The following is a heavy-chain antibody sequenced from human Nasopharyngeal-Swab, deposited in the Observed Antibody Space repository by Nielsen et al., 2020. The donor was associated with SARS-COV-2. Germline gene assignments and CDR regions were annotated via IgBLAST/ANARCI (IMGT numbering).Heavy chain of an antibody. CDR2: IKQDGSEQ. CDR1: GFPLSHYY. V-gene: IGHV3-7*04. J-gene: IGHJ3*01. Sequence: GESLKISCAASGFPLSHYYMTWVRQPPGKGLEWVSNIKQDGSEQFYADSVKGRFTISRDNAKNTVSLQMNSLRREDTAVYYCARESVVTGTDDAPDLWGRGTMVTVSS. D-gene: IGHD2-21*02. CDR3: ARESVVTGTDDAPDL.